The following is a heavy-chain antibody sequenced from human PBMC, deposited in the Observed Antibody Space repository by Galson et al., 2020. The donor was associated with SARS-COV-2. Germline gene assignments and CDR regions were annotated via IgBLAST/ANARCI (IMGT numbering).Heavy chain of an antibody. D-gene: IGHD3-22*01. CDR3: ATGENYFDSSGYYCRN. CDR2: ISGSSSYI. Sequence: GGSLRLSCAASGFTFSSYSMNWVRQAPGKGLEWVSSISGSSSYIYYADSMKGRFTISRDNARNSLSLQMNSLRAEDTAVYYCATGENYFDSSGYYCRNWGQGTLVTVSS. J-gene: IGHJ4*02. V-gene: IGHV3-21*01. CDR1: GFTFSSYS.